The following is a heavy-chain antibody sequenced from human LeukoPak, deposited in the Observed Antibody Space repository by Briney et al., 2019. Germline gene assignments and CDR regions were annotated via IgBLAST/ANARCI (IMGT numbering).Heavy chain of an antibody. Sequence: ASVKVSCKASGGTFSSYAISWVRQAPGQGLEWMGGIIPIFGTANYAQKFQGRVTITADKSTSTAYMELSSLRSEDTAVYYCAKIYGCSGGSCSTRTDLSFDPWGQGTLVTVSS. J-gene: IGHJ5*02. CDR1: GGTFSSYA. CDR2: IIPIFGTA. D-gene: IGHD2-15*01. V-gene: IGHV1-69*06. CDR3: AKIYGCSGGSCSTRTDLSFDP.